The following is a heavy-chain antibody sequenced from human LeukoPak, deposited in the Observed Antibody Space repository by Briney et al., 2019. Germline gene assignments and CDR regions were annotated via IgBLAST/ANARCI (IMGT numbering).Heavy chain of an antibody. CDR2: IYHSGST. Sequence: PSETLSLTCSVSAYFISEGYYWGWIRQPPGKGLEWIGSIYHSGSTYYNPSLKSRVTISVDTSKNQFSLKLTSVTAADTAVYYCARDQVFGVVISRGWGQGTLVTVSS. CDR3: ARDQVFGVVISRG. J-gene: IGHJ4*02. D-gene: IGHD3-3*01. CDR1: AYFISEGYY. V-gene: IGHV4-38-2*02.